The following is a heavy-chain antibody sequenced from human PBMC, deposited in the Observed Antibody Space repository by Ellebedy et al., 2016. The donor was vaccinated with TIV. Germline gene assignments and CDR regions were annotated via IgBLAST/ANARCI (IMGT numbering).Heavy chain of an antibody. D-gene: IGHD3-16*01. CDR1: GGSIINSDYY. CDR2: IYYSVSA. J-gene: IGHJ5*02. CDR3: ARDPALPKGRLDT. Sequence: MPSETLSLTCTVSGGSIINSDYYWNLIRQPPGKGLEWIGSIYYSVSAYYNPSRKSRVTVSVDTSKNQFFLNLSSVTAADTAVYYCARDPALPKGRLDTWGQGTLVTVSS. V-gene: IGHV4-39*07.